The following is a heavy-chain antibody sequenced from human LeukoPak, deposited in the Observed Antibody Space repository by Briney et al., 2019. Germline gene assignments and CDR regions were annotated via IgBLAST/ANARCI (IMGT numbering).Heavy chain of an antibody. CDR2: IYSGGST. V-gene: IGHV3-53*04. CDR3: ARGRYSGSYYTAFDI. CDR1: GFTVSSNY. Sequence: GGSLRLSCAASGFTVSSNYMSWVRQAPGKGLEWVSDIYSGGSTYYADSVKGRFTISRHNSKNTLYLQMNSLRAEDTAVYYCARGRYSGSYYTAFDIWGQGTMVTVSS. D-gene: IGHD1-26*01. J-gene: IGHJ3*02.